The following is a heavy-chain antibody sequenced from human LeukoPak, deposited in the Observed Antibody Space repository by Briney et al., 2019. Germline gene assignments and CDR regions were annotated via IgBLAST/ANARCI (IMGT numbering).Heavy chain of an antibody. CDR2: IYHSGDT. CDR3: GREGSVNRGIIVH. V-gene: IGHV4-38-2*02. J-gene: IGHJ4*02. Sequence: PSETLSLTCTVSGYSISSGYYWGWIRQPPGKGLEWIGTIYHSGDTYYNVTLKSRVTISVDTSNNQFSIKLSSVTAADTAVYYCGREGSVNRGIIVHWGQGTLVTVSS. D-gene: IGHD3-10*01. CDR1: GYSISSGYY.